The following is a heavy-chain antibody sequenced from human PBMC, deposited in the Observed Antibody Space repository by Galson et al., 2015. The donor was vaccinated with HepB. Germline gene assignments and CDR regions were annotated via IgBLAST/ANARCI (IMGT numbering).Heavy chain of an antibody. CDR1: GGSFSGYY. Sequence: LSLTCAVYGGSFSGYYWSWIRQPPGKGLEWIGEINHSGSTNYNPSLKSRVTISVDTSKNQFSLKLSSVTAADTAVYYCARGPRRILTGYYIHFDYWGQGTLVTVSS. D-gene: IGHD3-9*01. CDR2: INHSGST. CDR3: ARGPRRILTGYYIHFDY. V-gene: IGHV4-34*01. J-gene: IGHJ4*02.